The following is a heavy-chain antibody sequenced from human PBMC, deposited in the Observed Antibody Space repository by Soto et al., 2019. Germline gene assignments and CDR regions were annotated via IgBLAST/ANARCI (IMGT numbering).Heavy chain of an antibody. Sequence: RASVKVSCKASGYTFTSYGISWVRQAPGQGLEWMGWISAYNGNTNYAQKLQGRVTMTTDTSTSTAYMELRSLRSDDTAVYYCAREGEMIVGAPDFDYWGQGTLVTVSS. J-gene: IGHJ4*02. V-gene: IGHV1-18*01. CDR1: GYTFTSYG. CDR3: AREGEMIVGAPDFDY. CDR2: ISAYNGNT. D-gene: IGHD1-26*01.